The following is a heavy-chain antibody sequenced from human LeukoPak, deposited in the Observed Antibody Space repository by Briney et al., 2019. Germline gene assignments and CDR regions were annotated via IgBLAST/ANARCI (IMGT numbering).Heavy chain of an antibody. J-gene: IGHJ6*03. D-gene: IGHD6-13*01. Sequence: SETLSLTCIVSGGSIRSYYWSWIRQPPGKGLEWIGYLDYSGSTNYNPSLRGRVTISVDTSKNQFSLKLSSVTAADTAVYYCARTTEAHSWRTRYYDYYMDVWGKGTTVTVSS. V-gene: IGHV4-59*01. CDR2: LDYSGST. CDR1: GGSIRSYY. CDR3: ARTTEAHSWRTRYYDYYMDV.